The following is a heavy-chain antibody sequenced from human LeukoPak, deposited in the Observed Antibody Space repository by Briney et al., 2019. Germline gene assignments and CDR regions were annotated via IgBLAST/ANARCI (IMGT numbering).Heavy chain of an antibody. CDR3: ARRAVSNYGTAYYYYYYMDV. CDR2: ISTSGSTI. J-gene: IGHJ6*03. Sequence: GGSLRLSCAASGFTFGDYYMTWIRQAPGKGLEWVSYISTSGSTIYYADSVKGRFTISRDNAKNSLYLEMNSLRAEDTAVYYCARRAVSNYGTAYYYYYYMDVWGKGTTVTISS. V-gene: IGHV3-11*04. D-gene: IGHD4-11*01. CDR1: GFTFGDYY.